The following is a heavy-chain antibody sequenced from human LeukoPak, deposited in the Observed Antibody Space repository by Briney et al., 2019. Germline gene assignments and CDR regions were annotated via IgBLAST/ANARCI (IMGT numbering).Heavy chain of an antibody. D-gene: IGHD1-1*01. Sequence: PSDTLSLTCAVYGGSFSGYYWSWIRQSPGKGLQWIGHIFYSGNTNYNPSLKSRVIISLDTSKNQFSLNLTSVTAADTALYYCARGPTRYYFDYWGQGTLVTVSS. J-gene: IGHJ4*02. V-gene: IGHV4-59*07. CDR3: ARGPTRYYFDY. CDR1: GGSFSGYY. CDR2: IFYSGNT.